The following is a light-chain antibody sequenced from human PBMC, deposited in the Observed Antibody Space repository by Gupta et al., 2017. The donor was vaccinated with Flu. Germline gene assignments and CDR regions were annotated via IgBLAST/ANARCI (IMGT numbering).Light chain of an antibody. CDR3: QQEKTWPLT. Sequence: EIVMTQSPATLFLSPGERATLSCRANQSVDGKLAWYQQRRGQAPRLLIFGASARATGVPDRFSGSGSGTEFALTISSLQSEDFAVYHCQQEKTWPLTFGGGTXMEI. CDR1: QSVDGK. J-gene: IGKJ4*01. V-gene: IGKV3-15*01. CDR2: GAS.